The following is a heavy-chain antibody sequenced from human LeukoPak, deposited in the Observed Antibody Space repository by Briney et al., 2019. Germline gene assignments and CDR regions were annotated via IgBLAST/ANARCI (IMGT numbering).Heavy chain of an antibody. CDR1: GYSFIGYY. Sequence: GASVKVSFKASGYSFIGYYMHWVRQAPGQGLAWMGIINPSGGSTSYAQKFQGRVTMTRDTSTSTVYMELSSLRSEDTAVYYCARVRVLEMAFDYWGQGTLVTVSS. D-gene: IGHD5-24*01. J-gene: IGHJ4*02. CDR3: ARVRVLEMAFDY. V-gene: IGHV1-46*01. CDR2: INPSGGST.